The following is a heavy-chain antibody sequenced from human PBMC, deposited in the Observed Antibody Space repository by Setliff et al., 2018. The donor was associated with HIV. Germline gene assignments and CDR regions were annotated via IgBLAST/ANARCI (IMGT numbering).Heavy chain of an antibody. Sequence: ASVKVSCKASGYIFTGYYMHWVRRAPGQGLEWIGRINPKSGVADYLKKFQGRVTMTTDTSTNTAHMELIRPRFDDTAVYYCARAHFLVAMTRNWFDPWGQGTLVTVSS. CDR2: INPKSGVA. CDR1: GYIFTGYY. J-gene: IGHJ5*02. V-gene: IGHV1-2*06. CDR3: ARAHFLVAMTRNWFDP. D-gene: IGHD5-12*01.